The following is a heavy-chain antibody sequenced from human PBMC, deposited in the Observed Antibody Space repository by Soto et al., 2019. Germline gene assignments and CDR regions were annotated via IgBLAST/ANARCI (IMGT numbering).Heavy chain of an antibody. CDR3: VAFDTGYDYVRP. CDR2: IYYSGST. Sequence: PSETLSLTCTVSGGSISSTDFYWAWIRQPPGQGLEWIGSIYYSGSTYYAPSLKGRVTISVDTSRNHFSLLLASVTAADTSIYFCVAFDTGYDYVRPWGQPSLLPVSS. J-gene: IGHJ5*02. CDR1: GGSISSTDFY. V-gene: IGHV4-39*02. D-gene: IGHD5-12*01.